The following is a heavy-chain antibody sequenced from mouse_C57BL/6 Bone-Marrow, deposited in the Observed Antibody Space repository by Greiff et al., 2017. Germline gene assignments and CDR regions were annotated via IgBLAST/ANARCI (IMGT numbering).Heavy chain of an antibody. Sequence: VQLVESGAELVRPGASVKLSCKASGYTFTDYYINWVKQRPGQGLEWIARIYPGSGNTYYNETFKGKATLTAEKSSSTAYMQLSSLTSEDSAVYFCARKRIVADWGQGTLVTVSA. D-gene: IGHD2-5*01. J-gene: IGHJ3*01. CDR1: GYTFTDYY. CDR2: IYPGSGNT. V-gene: IGHV1-76*01. CDR3: ARKRIVAD.